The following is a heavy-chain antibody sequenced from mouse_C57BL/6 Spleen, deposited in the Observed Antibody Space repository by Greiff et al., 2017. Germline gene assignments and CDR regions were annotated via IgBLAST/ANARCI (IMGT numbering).Heavy chain of an antibody. V-gene: IGHV3-6*01. CDR3: ARERENGYYDAMDY. D-gene: IGHD2-2*01. CDR2: ISYDGSN. J-gene: IGHJ4*01. Sequence: EVQLVESGPGLVKPSQSLSLTCSVTGYSITSGYYWNWIRQFPGNKLEWMGYISYDGSNNYNPSLKNRISITRDTSKNQFFLKLNSVTTEDTATYYCARERENGYYDAMDYWGQGTSVTVSS. CDR1: GYSITSGYY.